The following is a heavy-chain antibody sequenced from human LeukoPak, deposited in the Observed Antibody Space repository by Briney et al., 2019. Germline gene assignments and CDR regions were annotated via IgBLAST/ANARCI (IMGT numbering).Heavy chain of an antibody. CDR2: ISGSGGST. Sequence: GGSLRLSCAASGFTFSRYAMSWVRQAPGKGLEWVSAISGSGGSTYYADSVKGRFTISRDNSKNTLYLQMNSLRAEDTAVYYCAKKVRGYSYGYGGAFDIWGQGTMVTVSS. CDR3: AKKVRGYSYGYGGAFDI. J-gene: IGHJ3*02. D-gene: IGHD5-18*01. CDR1: GFTFSRYA. V-gene: IGHV3-23*01.